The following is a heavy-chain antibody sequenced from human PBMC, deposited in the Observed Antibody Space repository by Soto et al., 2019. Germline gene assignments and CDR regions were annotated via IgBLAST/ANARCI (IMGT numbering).Heavy chain of an antibody. D-gene: IGHD2-2*01. CDR2: ISSSSSYI. CDR3: ARDRLNFCSSSSCYLFCMDV. V-gene: IGHV3-21*01. J-gene: IGHJ6*02. CDR1: GFFFSIYS. Sequence: EVQLVESGGGLVKPGGSLRLSCAASGFFFSIYSMNWVRQAPGKGLEWVSSISSSSSYIYYADSVKGRFTISRDNAKNSLYLHMNSLRAEDTAVYYCARDRLNFCSSSSCYLFCMDVWGQGTTVTVSS.